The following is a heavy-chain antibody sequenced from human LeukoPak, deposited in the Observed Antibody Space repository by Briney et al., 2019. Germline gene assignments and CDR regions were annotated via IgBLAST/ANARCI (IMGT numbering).Heavy chain of an antibody. V-gene: IGHV3-23*01. CDR3: ARASGPFDY. D-gene: IGHD1-26*01. CDR2: ISGSGGSX. CDR1: GFTFSTYA. J-gene: IGHJ4*02. Sequence: GGSLRLSCAASGFTFSTYAMAWVRQAPGKGLEWVSAISGSGGSXXXXDSXXGRFTISRDNSKNTLYLQMNSLRAEDTAVYYCARASGPFDYWGQGTLVTVSS.